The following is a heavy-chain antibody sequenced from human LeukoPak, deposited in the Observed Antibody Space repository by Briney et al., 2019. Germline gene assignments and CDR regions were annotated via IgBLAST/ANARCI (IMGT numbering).Heavy chain of an antibody. V-gene: IGHV4-39*02. D-gene: IGHD3-10*01. CDR3: ARDLSGVGYSGSGTYGY. Sequence: SETLSLTCTVSGGSISSSSYYWGWIRQPPGKGLEWIGSIYYSGSTYYNPSLKSRVTISVDTSKNQFSLKLSSVTAAYTAVYYCARDLSGVGYSGSGTYGYWGQGTLVTVSS. CDR2: IYYSGST. J-gene: IGHJ4*02. CDR1: GGSISSSSYY.